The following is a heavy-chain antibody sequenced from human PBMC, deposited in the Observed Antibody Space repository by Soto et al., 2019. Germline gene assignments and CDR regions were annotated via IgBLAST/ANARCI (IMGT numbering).Heavy chain of an antibody. CDR3: ARSGGNSYFYGMDV. V-gene: IGHV4-31*02. D-gene: IGHD3-10*01. Sequence: QVQLQESGPGLVKPSQTLSLTCSVSGGSISSGGYYWSWIRQPPGKGLEWIGYIDYSANTHYNPSLKGRVSISADTSKNQFSLNLSSVTAADTAGYYCARSGGNSYFYGMDVWGQGTTVTVSS. CDR1: GGSISSGGYY. CDR2: IDYSANT. J-gene: IGHJ6*02.